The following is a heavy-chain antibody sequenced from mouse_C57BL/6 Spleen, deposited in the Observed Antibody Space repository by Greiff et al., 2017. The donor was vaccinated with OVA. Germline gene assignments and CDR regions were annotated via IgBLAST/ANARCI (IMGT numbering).Heavy chain of an antibody. J-gene: IGHJ4*01. CDR2: IYPRSGNT. D-gene: IGHD1-1*01. CDR3: AREDYYGSSYDYYAMDY. V-gene: IGHV1-81*01. Sequence: VQGVESGAELARPGASVKLSCKASGYTFTSYGISWVKQRTGQGLEWIGEIYPRSGNTSYNEKFKGKATLTADKSSSTAYMELRSLTSEDSAVYFCAREDYYGSSYDYYAMDYWGQGTSVTVSS. CDR1: GYTFTSYG.